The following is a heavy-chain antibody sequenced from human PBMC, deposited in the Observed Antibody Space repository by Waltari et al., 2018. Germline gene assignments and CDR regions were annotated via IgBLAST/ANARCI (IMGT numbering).Heavy chain of an antibody. V-gene: IGHV4-59*01. J-gene: IGHJ3*02. D-gene: IGHD6-6*01. CDR1: GGSISRYY. Sequence: QVQLQESGPGLVKPSETLSLTCTVSGGSISRYYWSWIRHPPGKGLEWIGYIYYSGSTNYNPSRKSRGTISVDTSKIQVALKLSSVTAADTAVYYCAITSIAAPRQRGAFDIWGQGTMVTVSS. CDR2: IYYSGST. CDR3: AITSIAAPRQRGAFDI.